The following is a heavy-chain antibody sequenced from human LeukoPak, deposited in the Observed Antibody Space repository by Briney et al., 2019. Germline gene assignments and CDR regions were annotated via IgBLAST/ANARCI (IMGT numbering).Heavy chain of an antibody. Sequence: QAGGSLRLSCAASGFTFSSYAMSWVRQAPGKGLEWVSAIGGSGGSTYYADSVKGRFTISRDNSKNTLYLQMNSLRAEDTAVYYCAKDLDYDILTGTDCWGQGTLVTVSS. CDR1: GFTFSSYA. CDR2: IGGSGGST. D-gene: IGHD3-9*01. J-gene: IGHJ4*02. CDR3: AKDLDYDILTGTDC. V-gene: IGHV3-23*01.